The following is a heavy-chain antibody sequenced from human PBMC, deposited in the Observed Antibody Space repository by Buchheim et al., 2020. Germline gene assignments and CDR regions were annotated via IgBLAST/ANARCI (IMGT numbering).Heavy chain of an antibody. V-gene: IGHV3-30*18. Sequence: QVQLVESGGGLVQPGDSLRLSCGASGFTFSNYGIHWLRKAPGKGLEWVAAIADDGGAKVYADSVKGRFTLSRDNSKNMVYLQMNSLRPDDSALYFCAKEGRFTEWYYDYWGQGTL. D-gene: IGHD3-3*01. CDR1: GFTFSNYG. CDR3: AKEGRFTEWYYDY. CDR2: IADDGGAK. J-gene: IGHJ4*02.